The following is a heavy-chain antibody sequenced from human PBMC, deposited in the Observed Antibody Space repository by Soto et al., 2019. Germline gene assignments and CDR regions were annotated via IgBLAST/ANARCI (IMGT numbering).Heavy chain of an antibody. Sequence: SETLSLTCTVSGGSNSSNIYYWGWIRQPPGKGLEWIGNIHYSGSTYYDSSLKSRVTISVDTSKNQFSLKLSSMTAADTAVYYCALRSMAVVPEYWGQGTLVTVSS. J-gene: IGHJ4*02. CDR3: ALRSMAVVPEY. CDR1: GGSNSSNIYY. CDR2: IHYSGST. D-gene: IGHD3-22*01. V-gene: IGHV4-39*07.